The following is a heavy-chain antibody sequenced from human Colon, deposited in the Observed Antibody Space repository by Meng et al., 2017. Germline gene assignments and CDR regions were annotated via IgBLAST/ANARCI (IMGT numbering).Heavy chain of an antibody. Sequence: ASVKVSCKASGYTFPTKAITWVRQAPGQGLEWMGWISPHNGNTNYAQKFQGRVTMTADGSTSTAYMELRSLRSDDTAVYFCAGLLVANLRSLHIDYWGQGTLVTVSS. V-gene: IGHV1-18*01. D-gene: IGHD2-2*01. CDR1: GYTFPTKA. CDR2: ISPHNGNT. J-gene: IGHJ4*02. CDR3: AGLLVANLRSLHIDY.